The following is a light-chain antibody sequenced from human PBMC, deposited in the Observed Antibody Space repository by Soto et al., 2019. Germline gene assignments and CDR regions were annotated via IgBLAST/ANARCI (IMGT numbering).Light chain of an antibody. CDR3: QQRNNWPLT. J-gene: IGKJ4*01. CDR2: ETS. Sequence: EVVLTQSPDTLSLSPGERATLSCRASQDVGKFLVWYQQKPGLSPSLVIYETSKRATDIPDRFSGSGSGTDFTLTINHLEPEDVGVDYCQQRNNWPLTVGGGTKVELK. V-gene: IGKV3-11*01. CDR1: QDVGKF.